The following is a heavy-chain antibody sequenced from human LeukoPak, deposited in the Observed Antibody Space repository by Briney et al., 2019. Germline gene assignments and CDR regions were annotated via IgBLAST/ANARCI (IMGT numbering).Heavy chain of an antibody. D-gene: IGHD1-26*01. CDR2: IYSGGST. CDR3: ARDSGSYYYYYYYGMDV. J-gene: IGHJ6*02. V-gene: IGHV3-53*01. CDR1: GFTVSSNY. Sequence: GGSLRLSCAASGFTVSSNYMSWVRQAPGKGLEWVSVIYSGGSTYYADSVKGRFTISRDNSKNTLYLQMNSLRAEDTAVYYCARDSGSYYYYYYYGMDVWGQGTTVTVSS.